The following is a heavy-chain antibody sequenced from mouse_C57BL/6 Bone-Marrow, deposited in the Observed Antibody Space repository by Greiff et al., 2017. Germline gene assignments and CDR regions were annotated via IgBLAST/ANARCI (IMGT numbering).Heavy chain of an antibody. J-gene: IGHJ3*01. CDR3: ARGVLRYPFAY. V-gene: IGHV1-76*01. Sequence: VQLQQSGAELVRPGASVKLSCKASGYTFTDYYINWVKQRPGQGLEWIARIYPGSGNTYYNEKFKGKATLTAEKSSSTAYMQLSSLTSEDSAVYFCARGVLRYPFAYWGQGTLVTVSA. D-gene: IGHD1-1*01. CDR2: IYPGSGNT. CDR1: GYTFTDYY.